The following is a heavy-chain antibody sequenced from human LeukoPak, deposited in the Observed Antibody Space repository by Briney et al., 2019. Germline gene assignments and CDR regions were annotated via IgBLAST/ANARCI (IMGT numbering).Heavy chain of an antibody. J-gene: IGHJ4*02. V-gene: IGHV1-69*13. CDR3: ALVATDGNYFDY. Sequence: ASVKVSCKASRGTFSSYAISWVRQAPGQGLEWMGGIIPIFGTANYAQKFQGRVTITADESTSTAYMELSSLRSEDTAVYYCALVATDGNYFDYWGQGTLVTVSS. CDR1: RGTFSSYA. D-gene: IGHD5-12*01. CDR2: IIPIFGTA.